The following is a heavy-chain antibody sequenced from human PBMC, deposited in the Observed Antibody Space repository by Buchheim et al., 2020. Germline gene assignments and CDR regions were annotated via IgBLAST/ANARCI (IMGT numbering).Heavy chain of an antibody. CDR2: ISGSGGST. D-gene: IGHD6-19*01. CDR3: AKDYSSGWYFDY. V-gene: IGHV3-23*01. CDR1: EFTFSSYA. Sequence: EVQLLESGGGLVQPGGSLRLSCAASEFTFSSYAMSWVRQAPGKGLEWVSAISGSGGSTYYADSGKGRLPISRDNSQNTLDLQMNSLRAEDAAVYYCAKDYSSGWYFDYGGQGTL. J-gene: IGHJ4*02.